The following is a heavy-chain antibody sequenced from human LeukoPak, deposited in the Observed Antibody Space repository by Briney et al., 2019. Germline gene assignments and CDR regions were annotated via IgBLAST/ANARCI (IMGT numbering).Heavy chain of an antibody. CDR2: ISGSGGST. Sequence: GGSLRLSCAASGFTLSSYAMSWVRQAPGKGLEWVSAISGSGGSTYYAASAKGRFTVSRDNSKNTLYLQMNSLRAEDTAIYYCARGVVGAYFPFDYWGQGTLVTVSS. D-gene: IGHD1-26*01. CDR3: ARGVVGAYFPFDY. V-gene: IGHV3-23*01. CDR1: GFTLSSYA. J-gene: IGHJ4*02.